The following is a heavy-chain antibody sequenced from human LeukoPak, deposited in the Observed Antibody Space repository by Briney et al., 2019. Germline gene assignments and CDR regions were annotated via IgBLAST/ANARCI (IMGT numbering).Heavy chain of an antibody. Sequence: PSQTLSLTCTVSGGSINSGGYYWSWIRQPPGKGLEWIGYIYYSGSTYYNPSLKSRVTISVDTSKNQFSLKPSSVTAADTAVYYCARAGREMATKHWFDPWGQGTLVTVSS. J-gene: IGHJ5*02. CDR2: IYYSGST. CDR1: GGSINSGGYY. V-gene: IGHV4-30-4*08. D-gene: IGHD5-24*01. CDR3: ARAGREMATKHWFDP.